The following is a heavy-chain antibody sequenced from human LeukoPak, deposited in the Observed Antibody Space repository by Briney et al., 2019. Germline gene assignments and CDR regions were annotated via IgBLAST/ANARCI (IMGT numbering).Heavy chain of an antibody. Sequence: SETLSLTCTVSGGSISSGGYSWSWFRQPPGKGLEWIEYIYYSGSTDYHPSLKSRVTISVDTSKNQFSLKLSSVTAADTAVYYCARAWETYYYGMDVWGQGTTVTASS. CDR1: GGSISSGGYS. CDR2: IYYSGST. D-gene: IGHD1-26*01. CDR3: ARAWETYYYGMDV. V-gene: IGHV4-31*03. J-gene: IGHJ6*02.